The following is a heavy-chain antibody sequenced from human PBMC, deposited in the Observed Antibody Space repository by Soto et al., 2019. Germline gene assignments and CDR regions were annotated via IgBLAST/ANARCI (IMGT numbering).Heavy chain of an antibody. CDR1: GFTIRSYA. J-gene: IGHJ4*02. CDR2: ISDRGDTT. Sequence: GGSLRLSCAVSGFTIRSYAMSWVRQAPGKGLEWVSAISDRGDTTHYADSVKGRFTISRDTAKNTLHLQMNTLRVEDTAVYYCAKDKAGTTPFDYWGRGTLVTVSS. V-gene: IGHV3-23*01. D-gene: IGHD1-1*01. CDR3: AKDKAGTTPFDY.